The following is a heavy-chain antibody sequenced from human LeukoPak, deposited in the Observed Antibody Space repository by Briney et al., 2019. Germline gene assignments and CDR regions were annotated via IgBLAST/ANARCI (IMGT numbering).Heavy chain of an antibody. J-gene: IGHJ5*02. Sequence: ASVKVSCKASGYTFTSYGNTWVRQAPGQGLEWMGWISAYNGDTKYEQKFQGRVAMTTDTSTNTAYMELRSLRSDDTAVYYCAGTGYCSSTRCSWFDPWGQGTLVTVSS. D-gene: IGHD2-2*01. CDR1: GYTFTSYG. V-gene: IGHV1-18*01. CDR3: AGTGYCSSTRCSWFDP. CDR2: ISAYNGDT.